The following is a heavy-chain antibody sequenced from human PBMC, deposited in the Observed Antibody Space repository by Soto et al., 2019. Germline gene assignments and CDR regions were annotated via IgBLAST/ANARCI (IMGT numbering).Heavy chain of an antibody. CDR1: GFTFSDYY. J-gene: IGHJ5*02. D-gene: IGHD3-22*01. Sequence: GGSLRLSCAASGFTFSDYYMNWIRQAPGKGLEWLSYISDSGSGIFYADSVKGRFTISRDSARKSLYLHMNSLRVEDTAVYYCARDTAFLTSGFFDAWGQGTLVTVSS. CDR3: ARDTAFLTSGFFDA. CDR2: ISDSGSGI. V-gene: IGHV3-11*01.